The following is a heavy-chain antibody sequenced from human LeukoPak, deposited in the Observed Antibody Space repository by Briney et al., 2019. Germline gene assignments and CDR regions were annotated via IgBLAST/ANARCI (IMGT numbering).Heavy chain of an antibody. Sequence: ASVKVSCKASGYTFTGYYMHWVRQAPGQGLEWMGWINPNSGGTNYAQKFQGRVTMTRNTSISTAYMELSSLRSEDTAVYYCGRCDQLGGYYMDVWGKGTTVTVSS. D-gene: IGHD2-2*01. J-gene: IGHJ6*03. V-gene: IGHV1-2*02. CDR1: GYTFTGYY. CDR2: INPNSGGT. CDR3: GRCDQLGGYYMDV.